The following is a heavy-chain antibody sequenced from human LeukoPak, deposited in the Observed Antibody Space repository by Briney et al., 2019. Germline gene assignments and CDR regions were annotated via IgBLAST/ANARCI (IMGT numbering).Heavy chain of an antibody. V-gene: IGHV4-59*11. J-gene: IGHJ6*03. CDR1: GGSISSHY. CDR3: AREKGSRKSSYYCMDV. Sequence: SETLSLTCTVSGGSISSHYWSWIRQPPGKGLEWIGYIYYSGSTNYNPSLKSRVTISVDTSKNQFSLKLSSVTAADTAVYYCAREKGSRKSSYYCMDVWGKGTTVTVSS. CDR2: IYYSGST. D-gene: IGHD1-26*01.